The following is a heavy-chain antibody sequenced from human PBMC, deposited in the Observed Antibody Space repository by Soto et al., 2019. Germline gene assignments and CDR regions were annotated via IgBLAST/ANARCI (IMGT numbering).Heavy chain of an antibody. J-gene: IGHJ6*04. Sequence: GAAVKVSCKASGYAFTRYGISWVRQAPEQGREWMGWISAYNGNTNYAQKFQGRVTITADESTGTAYMEVSSMRSEDTVVYYCAVTAAGTGVGYYHYGMDVWGEGRTVTVTS. CDR2: ISAYNGNT. CDR3: AVTAAGTGVGYYHYGMDV. D-gene: IGHD6-13*01. V-gene: IGHV1-18*01. CDR1: GYAFTRYG.